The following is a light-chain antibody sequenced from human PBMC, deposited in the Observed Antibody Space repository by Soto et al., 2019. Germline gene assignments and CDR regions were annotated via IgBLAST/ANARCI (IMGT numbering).Light chain of an antibody. Sequence: EMAMTQSPATLSVSPGERATLSCSASQRISSYFAWYQQKPGQAPRLLLYDTSTRAPGIPARFSGSGSGTALTLPISSLEPEDFAVYYCQQRSTWPRWTFGQGTKVDIK. J-gene: IGKJ1*01. V-gene: IGKV3-11*01. CDR3: QQRSTWPRWT. CDR1: QRISSY. CDR2: DTS.